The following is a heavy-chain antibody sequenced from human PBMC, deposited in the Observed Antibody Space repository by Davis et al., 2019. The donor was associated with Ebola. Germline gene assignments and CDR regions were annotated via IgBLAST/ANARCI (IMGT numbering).Heavy chain of an antibody. V-gene: IGHV4-39*01. CDR2: IYYSGST. CDR1: GGSISSSSYY. J-gene: IGHJ6*02. Sequence: SETLSLTCTVSGGSISSSSYYWGWIRQTPGKGREWIGSIYYSGSTYYNPSLKSLVTISVDPSKHQFSLKLSSVTAADTAVYYCARQGGGHIVVVVAALRYGMDVWGQGTTVTVSS. D-gene: IGHD2-15*01. CDR3: ARQGGGHIVVVVAALRYGMDV.